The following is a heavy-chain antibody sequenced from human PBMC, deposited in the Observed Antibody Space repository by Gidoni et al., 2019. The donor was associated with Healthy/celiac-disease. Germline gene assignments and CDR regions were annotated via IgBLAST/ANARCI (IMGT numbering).Heavy chain of an antibody. CDR1: GFTFSSYS. V-gene: IGHV3-21*01. Sequence: EVQLVESGGGLVKPGGSLRLSCAASGFTFSSYSMNWVRQAPGKGLEWVSSISSSSSYIYYADSVKGRFTISRDNAKNSLYLQMNSLRAEDTAVYYCARVLVTVGAITGAFDIWGQGTMVTVSS. J-gene: IGHJ3*02. D-gene: IGHD1-26*01. CDR3: ARVLVTVGAITGAFDI. CDR2: ISSSSSYI.